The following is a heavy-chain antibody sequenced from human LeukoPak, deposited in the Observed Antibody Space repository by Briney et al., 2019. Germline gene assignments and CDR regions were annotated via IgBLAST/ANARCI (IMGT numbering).Heavy chain of an antibody. J-gene: IGHJ4*02. V-gene: IGHV4-59*01. CDR1: GGSISSYY. CDR2: IYYSGST. Sequence: PSETLSLTCTVSGGSISSYYWSWIRQPPGKGLEWIGYIYYSGSTNYNPSLKSRVTISVDTSKNQFSLKLSSVTAADTAVYYCARARAAKSPYFDYWGQGTLVTVSS. D-gene: IGHD2-15*01. CDR3: ARARAAKSPYFDY.